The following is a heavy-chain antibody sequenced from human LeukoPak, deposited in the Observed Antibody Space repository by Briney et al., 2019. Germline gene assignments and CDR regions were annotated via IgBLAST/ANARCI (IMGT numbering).Heavy chain of an antibody. CDR3: AREPRGYSYGVFDY. CDR1: GYTFTGCY. CDR2: INPNSGGT. Sequence: ASVKVSCKASGYTFTGCYMHWVRQAPGQGLEWMGWINPNSGGTNYAQKFQGRVTMTRDTSISTAYMELSRLRSDDTAVYYCAREPRGYSYGVFDYWGQGTLVTVSS. D-gene: IGHD5-18*01. J-gene: IGHJ4*02. V-gene: IGHV1-2*02.